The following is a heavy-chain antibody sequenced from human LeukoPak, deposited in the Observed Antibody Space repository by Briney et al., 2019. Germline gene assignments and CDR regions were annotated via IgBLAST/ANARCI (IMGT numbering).Heavy chain of an antibody. D-gene: IGHD3-10*01. CDR2: ISSVSTT. J-gene: IGHJ4*02. V-gene: IGHV3-23*01. Sequence: GGSLRLSCAASGFTFRNYVMSRVRQAPGRGLEWVCSISSVSTTGCADSVKGRFIISRDNAKKYLYLQINSLRAEDTALYYCAKDAQPYYSGSGSLDFWGRGTLVTVSS. CDR3: AKDAQPYYSGSGSLDF. CDR1: GFTFRNYV.